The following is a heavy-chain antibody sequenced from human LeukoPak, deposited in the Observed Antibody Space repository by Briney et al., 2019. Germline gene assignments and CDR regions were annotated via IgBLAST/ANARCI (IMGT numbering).Heavy chain of an antibody. CDR2: INYSGTT. CDR1: GDSISSSNYF. Sequence: SETLSLTCTVSGDSISSSNYFWVWVRQPPGKGLEWITSINYSGTTYYNPSLKSRVTISVDTSKNQFSLKLISVTAADTAVYYCARGDILTGYYNWVLDYWGQGTLVTVSS. J-gene: IGHJ4*02. D-gene: IGHD3-9*01. V-gene: IGHV4-39*07. CDR3: ARGDILTGYYNWVLDY.